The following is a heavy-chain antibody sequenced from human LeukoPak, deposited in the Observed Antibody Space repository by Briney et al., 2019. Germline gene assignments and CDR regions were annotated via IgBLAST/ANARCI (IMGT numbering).Heavy chain of an antibody. J-gene: IGHJ4*02. CDR1: GGSFSGYY. Sequence: PSETLSLTCAVYGGSFSGYYWSWIRQPPGKGLEWIGEINHSGSTNYNPSLKSRVTISVDTSKNQFSLKLSSVTAADTAVYYCARYPTYSSGWYAVYWGQGTLVTVSS. D-gene: IGHD6-19*01. CDR3: ARYPTYSSGWYAVY. CDR2: INHSGST. V-gene: IGHV4-34*01.